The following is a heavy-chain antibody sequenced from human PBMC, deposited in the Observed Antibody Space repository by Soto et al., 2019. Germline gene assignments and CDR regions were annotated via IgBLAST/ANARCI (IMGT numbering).Heavy chain of an antibody. Sequence: QVQLVQSGAEVKKPGSSVKVSCKASGGTFSRYTFTWVRQAPGQGLEWMGRIIPILDIPNYAQNFQGRVTITEDKSPSPAYMALSSLTSEDTAVYYCASHFTGGLVLCTAPPVGDNYGWDVWGQGTKVTVSS. J-gene: IGHJ6*02. CDR2: IIPILDIP. CDR1: GGTFSRYT. V-gene: IGHV1-69*02. CDR3: ASHFTGGLVLCTAPPVGDNYGWDV. D-gene: IGHD2-8*02.